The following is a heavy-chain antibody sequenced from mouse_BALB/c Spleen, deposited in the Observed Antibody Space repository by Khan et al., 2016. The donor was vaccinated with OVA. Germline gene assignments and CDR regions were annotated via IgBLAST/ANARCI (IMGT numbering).Heavy chain of an antibody. D-gene: IGHD2-3*01. CDR2: IAPANGNT. V-gene: IGHV14-3*02. CDR3: AQPSYDPRNFDV. Sequence: VRLQQSGAELVKPGASVKLSCTASGFNIKDTYIHWVKQRPEQGLEWIGRIAPANGNTEYDPKFKGKATITADTSSNTSYLQLSSLTSDDTAVDYCAQPSYDPRNFDVWGAGTTVIVSS. CDR1: GFNIKDTY. J-gene: IGHJ1*01.